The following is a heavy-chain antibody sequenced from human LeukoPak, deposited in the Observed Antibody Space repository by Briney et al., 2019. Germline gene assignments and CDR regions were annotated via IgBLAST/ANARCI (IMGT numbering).Heavy chain of an antibody. CDR3: AKTRDIVVVVAAPFDY. Sequence: PGGSLRLSCAASGFTFSSYAMSWVRQAPGTGLEWVSGISGSGGSTYNADSVKGRFTISRDNSKNTLYLQMSSLRAEDTAVYYCAKTRDIVVVVAAPFDYWGQGTLVTVSS. V-gene: IGHV3-23*01. J-gene: IGHJ4*02. CDR1: GFTFSSYA. CDR2: ISGSGGST. D-gene: IGHD2-15*01.